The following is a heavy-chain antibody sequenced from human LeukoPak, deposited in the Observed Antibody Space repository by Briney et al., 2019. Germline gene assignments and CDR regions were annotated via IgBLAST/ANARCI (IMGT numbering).Heavy chain of an antibody. D-gene: IGHD6-13*01. CDR2: IYYSGST. J-gene: IGHJ4*02. V-gene: IGHV4-39*01. Sequence: PSETLSLTCTVSGGSISSSSYYWGWIRQPPGRGLEWIGSIYYSGSTYYNPSLKSRVTISVDTSKNQFSLKLSSVTAADTAVYYCARRLAGTEDYWGQGTLVTVPS. CDR3: ARRLAGTEDY. CDR1: GGSISSSSYY.